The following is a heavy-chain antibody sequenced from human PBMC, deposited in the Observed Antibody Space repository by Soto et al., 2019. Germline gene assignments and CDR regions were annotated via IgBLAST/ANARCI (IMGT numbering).Heavy chain of an antibody. Sequence: SVKVSCKASGGTFSSYAISWVRQAPGQGLEWMGGIIPIFGTANYAQKFQGRVTIAADESTSTAYLELSSLRSEDTAVYYCARDQGYSYGYGCDYWGQGTLVTVSS. CDR2: IIPIFGTA. V-gene: IGHV1-69*13. CDR3: ARDQGYSYGYGCDY. CDR1: GGTFSSYA. J-gene: IGHJ4*02. D-gene: IGHD5-18*01.